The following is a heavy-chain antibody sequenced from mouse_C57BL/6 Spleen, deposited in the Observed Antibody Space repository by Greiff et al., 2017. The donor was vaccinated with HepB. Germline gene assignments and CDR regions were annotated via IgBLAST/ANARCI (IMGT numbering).Heavy chain of an antibody. J-gene: IGHJ2*01. V-gene: IGHV1-80*01. CDR3: ARAGDRGSYVFDY. CDR1: GYAFSSYW. CDR2: IYPGDGDT. D-gene: IGHD1-1*02. Sequence: QVQLQQSGAELVKPGASVKISCKASGYAFSSYWMNWVKQRPGKGLEWIGQIYPGDGDTNYNGKFKGKATLTADKSSSTAYMQLSSLTSEDSAVYFCARAGDRGSYVFDYWGQGTTLTVSS.